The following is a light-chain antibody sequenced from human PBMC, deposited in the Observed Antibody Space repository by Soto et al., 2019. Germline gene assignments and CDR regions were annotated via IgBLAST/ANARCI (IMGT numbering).Light chain of an antibody. CDR2: GAS. V-gene: IGKV3-20*01. Sequence: IVLTQSPGTLSLSPGERATISCRAIRSVGSSYLAWYQQKPGQAPRLLIYGASSRATGIPDRFSGSGSGTEFTLTISSLQSEDFAVYYCQQYHIWPPWTSGQGTKVDIK. CDR1: RSVGSSY. CDR3: QQYHIWPPWT. J-gene: IGKJ1*01.